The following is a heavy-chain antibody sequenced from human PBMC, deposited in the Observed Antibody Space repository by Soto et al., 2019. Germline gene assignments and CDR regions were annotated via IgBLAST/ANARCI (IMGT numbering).Heavy chain of an antibody. CDR3: ARAIGFGVDYYYYGMDV. CDR2: IIPIFGTA. V-gene: IGHV1-69*13. D-gene: IGHD3-10*01. CDR1: GGTFSSYA. Sequence: SVKVSCKASGGTFSSYAISWVRQAPGQGLEWMGGIIPIFGTANYAQKFQGRVTITADESTSTAYMELSSLRSEDTAVYYCARAIGFGVDYYYYGMDVWGQGTTVTAP. J-gene: IGHJ6*02.